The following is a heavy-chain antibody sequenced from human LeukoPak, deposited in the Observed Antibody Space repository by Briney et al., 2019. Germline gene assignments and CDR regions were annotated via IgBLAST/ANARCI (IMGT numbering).Heavy chain of an antibody. Sequence: PSETLSLTCAVYGGSFSGYYWSWIRQPPGKGLEWIGEINHSGSTNYNPSLKSRVTISVDTSRNQFSLKLSSVTAADTAVYYCARVAAITHYYYYYYMDVWGKGTTVTISS. CDR1: GGSFSGYY. CDR3: ARVAAITHYYYYYYMDV. J-gene: IGHJ6*03. V-gene: IGHV4-34*01. CDR2: INHSGST. D-gene: IGHD2-2*01.